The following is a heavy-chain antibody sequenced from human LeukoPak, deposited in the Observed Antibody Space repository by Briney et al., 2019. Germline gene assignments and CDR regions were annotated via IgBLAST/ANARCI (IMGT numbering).Heavy chain of an antibody. CDR2: ISYDGSNK. D-gene: IGHD4-17*01. CDR3: ASYGDYYYFDY. Sequence: GGSLRLSCAASGFTFSSYAMHWVRQAPGKGLGWVAVISYDGSNKYYADSVKGRFTIYRDNSKNTLYLQMNSLTAEDTAVYYCASYGDYYYFDYWGQGTLVTVSS. CDR1: GFTFSSYA. V-gene: IGHV3-30*04. J-gene: IGHJ4*02.